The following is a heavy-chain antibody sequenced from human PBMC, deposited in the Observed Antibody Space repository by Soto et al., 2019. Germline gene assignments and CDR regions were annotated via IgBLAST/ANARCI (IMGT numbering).Heavy chain of an antibody. V-gene: IGHV3-23*01. Sequence: GGSLRLSCAASGFTFSSYAMSWVRQAPGKGLEWVSAISGSGGSTYYADSVKGRFTISRDNSKNTLYLQMNSLRAEDTAVYYCAKDLNRSREPADNTDYWGQGTLVTVSS. CDR2: ISGSGGST. CDR1: GFTFSSYA. J-gene: IGHJ4*02. D-gene: IGHD2-2*01. CDR3: AKDLNRSREPADNTDY.